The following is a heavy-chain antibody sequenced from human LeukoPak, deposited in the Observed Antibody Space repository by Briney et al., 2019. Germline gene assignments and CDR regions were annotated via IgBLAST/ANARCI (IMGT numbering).Heavy chain of an antibody. CDR3: ARASNSSSGRGLDY. J-gene: IGHJ4*02. Sequence: PSETLSLTCTVSGGSISNYYWSWLRQPAGKGLEWIGRIYTSGNTNYHPSLRSRVTMSVDTSKNQFSLKLTSVTAADTAMYYCARASNSSSGRGLDYWGQGALVTVSS. CDR2: IYTSGNT. CDR1: GGSISNYY. V-gene: IGHV4-4*07. D-gene: IGHD6-13*01.